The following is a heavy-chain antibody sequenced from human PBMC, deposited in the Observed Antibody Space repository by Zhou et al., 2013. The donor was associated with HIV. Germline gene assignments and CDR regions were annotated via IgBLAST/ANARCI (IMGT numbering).Heavy chain of an antibody. Sequence: QVQLVQSGAEVKKPGSSVKVSCKASGGTFSSYAISWVRQAPGQGLEWMGGIIPIFGTANYAQKFQGRVTITADESTSTAYMELSSLRSEDTAVYYCASSPPTYGDYGYYYYYMDVWGKGTTVTVSS. CDR1: GGTFSSYA. V-gene: IGHV1-69*12. CDR2: IIPIFGTA. CDR3: ASSPPTYGDYGYYYYYMDV. J-gene: IGHJ6*03. D-gene: IGHD4-17*01.